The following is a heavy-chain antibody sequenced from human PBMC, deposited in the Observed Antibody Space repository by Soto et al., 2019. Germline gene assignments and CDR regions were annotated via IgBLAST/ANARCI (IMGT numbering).Heavy chain of an antibody. CDR3: ARVFVVVPAALWWFDP. J-gene: IGHJ5*02. V-gene: IGHV4-30-4*01. CDR1: GGSISSGDYY. D-gene: IGHD2-2*01. Sequence: SETLSLTCTVSGGSISSGDYYWSWIRQPPGKGLEWIGYIYYSGSTYYNPSLKSRVTISVDTSKNQFSLKLSSVTAADTAVYYCARVFVVVPAALWWFDPWGQGTLVTVSS. CDR2: IYYSGST.